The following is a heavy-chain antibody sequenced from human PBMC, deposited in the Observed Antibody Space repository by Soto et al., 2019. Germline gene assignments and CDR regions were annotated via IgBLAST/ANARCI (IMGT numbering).Heavy chain of an antibody. CDR1: GGSISTYY. CDR2: IYYSGTT. D-gene: IGHD1-26*01. V-gene: IGHV4-59*01. Sequence: PSETLSLTCTVSGGSISTYYWSWIRQPPGKGLEWIGYIYYSGTTNYNPSLKSRVTISVDTSKNQFSLKLSSVTAADTAVYYCARGKYSGSYYDWFDPWGQGTLVTV. CDR3: ARGKYSGSYYDWFDP. J-gene: IGHJ5*02.